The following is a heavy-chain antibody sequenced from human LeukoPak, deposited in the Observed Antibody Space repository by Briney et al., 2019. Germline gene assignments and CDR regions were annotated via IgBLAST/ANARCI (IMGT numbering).Heavy chain of an antibody. Sequence: SETLSLTCAVYGGSFSGYYWSWIRQPPGKGLEWIGEINHSGSTNYNPSLKSRVTISVDTSKNQFSLKLSSVTAADTAVYYCARDLYDILTGYYEPHAFDIWGQGTMVTVSS. CDR1: GGSFSGYY. V-gene: IGHV4-34*01. CDR3: ARDLYDILTGYYEPHAFDI. D-gene: IGHD3-9*01. CDR2: INHSGST. J-gene: IGHJ3*02.